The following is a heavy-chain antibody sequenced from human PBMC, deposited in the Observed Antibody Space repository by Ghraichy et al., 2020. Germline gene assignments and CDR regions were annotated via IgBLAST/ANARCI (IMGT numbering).Heavy chain of an antibody. D-gene: IGHD3-22*01. V-gene: IGHV1-18*01. CDR1: GYTFTSYG. CDR3: ARDGYYDSSGYTRHWFDP. Sequence: ASVKVSCKASGYTFTSYGISWVRQAPGQGLEWMGWISAYNGNTNYAQKLQGRVTMTTDTSTSTAYMELRSLRSDDTAVYYCARDGYYDSSGYTRHWFDPWGQGTLVTVSS. CDR2: ISAYNGNT. J-gene: IGHJ5*02.